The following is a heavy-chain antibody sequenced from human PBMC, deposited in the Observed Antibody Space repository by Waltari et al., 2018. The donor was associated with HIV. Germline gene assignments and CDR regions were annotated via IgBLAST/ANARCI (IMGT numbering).Heavy chain of an antibody. CDR1: GYTFSSYS. CDR3: STSRQNNSYASDYGAYNLAS. V-gene: IGHV1-69*01. J-gene: IGHJ4*02. CDR2: VIPVFCIL. Sequence: QVQLVQSGAEVKKPGASVRISCKASGYTFSSYSPSWVRQAPGQVLKWMGGVIPVFCILNYALEFKDRLTIVADAAKGTAYMELTNLRSEDTALYYCSTSRQNNSYASDYGAYNLASWGQGTLITVSS. D-gene: IGHD4-17*01.